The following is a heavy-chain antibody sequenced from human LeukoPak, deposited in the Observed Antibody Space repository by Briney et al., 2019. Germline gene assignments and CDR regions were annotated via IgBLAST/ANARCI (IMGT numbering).Heavy chain of an antibody. V-gene: IGHV3-30*04. J-gene: IGHJ6*02. Sequence: PGGSLRLSCAASGFTFSSYAMHWVRQAPGKGLEWVAVISYDGSNKYYADSVKGRFTISRDNSKNTLYLQMNSLRAEDTAVYYCAREEELVLTGYYDYCYYGMDVWGQGTTVTVSS. CDR2: ISYDGSNK. CDR3: AREEELVLTGYYDYCYYGMDV. CDR1: GFTFSSYA. D-gene: IGHD3-9*01.